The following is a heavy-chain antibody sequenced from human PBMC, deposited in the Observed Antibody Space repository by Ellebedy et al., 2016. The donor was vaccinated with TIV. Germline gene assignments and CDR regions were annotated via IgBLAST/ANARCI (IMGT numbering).Heavy chain of an antibody. Sequence: GESLKISXAASGFTFSNYYMSWIRQAPGKGLEWISYISSSSSNTKYADSVKGRFTISRDNFKNILSLQMNSLRAEDTAVYYCARDSPLDYDFRAVWGKGTTVTVSS. CDR2: ISSSSSNT. V-gene: IGHV3-11*05. J-gene: IGHJ6*04. CDR3: ARDSPLDYDFRAV. CDR1: GFTFSNYY. D-gene: IGHD3-3*01.